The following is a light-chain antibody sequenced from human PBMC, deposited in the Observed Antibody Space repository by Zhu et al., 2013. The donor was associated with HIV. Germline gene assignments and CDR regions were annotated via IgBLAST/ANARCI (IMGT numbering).Light chain of an antibody. CDR3: AAWDDNLNGWV. CDR1: SSNIGAGYD. J-gene: IGLJ3*02. CDR2: DNS. V-gene: IGLV1-40*01. Sequence: QSVLTQPPSVSGAPGQRVTISCTGSSSNIGAGYDVHWYQQLPGTAPKLLIYDNSNRPSGVPDRFSGSKSGTSASLAITGLQAEDEADYYCAAWDDNLNGWVFGGGTKLTVL.